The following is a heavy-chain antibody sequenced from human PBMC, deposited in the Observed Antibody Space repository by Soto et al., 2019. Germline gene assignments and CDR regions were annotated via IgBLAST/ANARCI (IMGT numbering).Heavy chain of an antibody. CDR2: ISSNGGST. Sequence: GGSLRLSCAASGFTFSSYAMHWVRQAPGKGLEYVSAISSNGGSTYYADSVKGRFTISRDNSKNTLYIQMGRLRAEDMAVYYCARGGCEIHVPPGMDVWGQGSTVTVSS. D-gene: IGHD5-18*01. V-gene: IGHV3-64*02. CDR3: ARGGCEIHVPPGMDV. J-gene: IGHJ6*02. CDR1: GFTFSSYA.